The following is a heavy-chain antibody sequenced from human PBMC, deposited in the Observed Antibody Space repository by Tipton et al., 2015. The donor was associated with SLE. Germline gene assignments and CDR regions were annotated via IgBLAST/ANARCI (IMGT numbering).Heavy chain of an antibody. CDR3: ARVPDMAYDILTGYYGNWFDP. J-gene: IGHJ5*02. V-gene: IGHV4-34*01. CDR2: INHSGST. D-gene: IGHD3-9*01. Sequence: LRLSCAVSGYSISSGCYWSWIRQPPGKGLEWIGEINHSGSTNYNPSLKSRVTISVDTSKKQFSLKVSSVTAADTAVYYCARVPDMAYDILTGYYGNWFDPWGQGTLVTVSS. CDR1: GYSISSGCY.